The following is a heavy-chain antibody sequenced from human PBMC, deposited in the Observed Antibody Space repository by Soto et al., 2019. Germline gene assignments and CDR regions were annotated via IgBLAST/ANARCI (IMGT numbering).Heavy chain of an antibody. Sequence: PGESLKISCKGSGYTFTNYWIVWVRQIPGKGLEWMGIIYPGSSHTSFSPSFQDQFTISADRSISTAYLQWSSLKASDTVMYYCARYPTLTDYFFHGMDVLGQGTTVTVSS. CDR3: ARYPTLTDYFFHGMDV. D-gene: IGHD4-17*01. CDR1: GYTFTNYW. CDR2: IYPGSSHT. J-gene: IGHJ6*02. V-gene: IGHV5-51*01.